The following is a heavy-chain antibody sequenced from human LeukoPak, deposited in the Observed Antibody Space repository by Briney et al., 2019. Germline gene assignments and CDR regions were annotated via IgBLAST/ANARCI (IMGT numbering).Heavy chain of an antibody. CDR3: ARDRRSTSKQQRHHYGMDV. V-gene: IGHV3-33*01. J-gene: IGHJ6*04. Sequence: PGGSLRLSCAASGFTFSSYGMHWVRQAPGKGLEWVAVICYDGSNKYYADSVKGRFTISRDNSKNTLYLQMNSLRAEDTAVYYCARDRRSTSKQQRHHYGMDVWGKGTTVTVSS. CDR2: ICYDGSNK. D-gene: IGHD6-13*01. CDR1: GFTFSSYG.